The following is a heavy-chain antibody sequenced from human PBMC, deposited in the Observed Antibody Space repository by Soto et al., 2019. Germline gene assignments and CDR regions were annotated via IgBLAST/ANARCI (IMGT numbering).Heavy chain of an antibody. CDR2: INAGGSTT. V-gene: IGHV3-23*03. CDR3: AKAAIWGGGRYYYYYMDV. Sequence: EVQLLESGGGLVQPGGSLRLSCAASGFIFSGYGMTWVRQAPGQGLEWVSIINAGGSTTHYADSVKGRFTISRDDSKNTLYLQMNSLRGDDTAVYYCAKAAIWGGGRYYYYYMDVWGKGTTVTVSS. D-gene: IGHD2-15*01. CDR1: GFIFSGYG. J-gene: IGHJ6*03.